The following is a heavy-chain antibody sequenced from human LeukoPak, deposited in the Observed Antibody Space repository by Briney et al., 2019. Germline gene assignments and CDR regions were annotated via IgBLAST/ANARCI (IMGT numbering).Heavy chain of an antibody. Sequence: PSETLSLTCAVYGGSFSRYYWSWIRRPPGKGLEWIGEINHSGSTNYNPSLKSRVTISVDTSKNQFSLKLSSVTAADTAVYYCARRRGVPLSYLDYWGQGTLVTVSS. CDR3: ARRRGVPLSYLDY. J-gene: IGHJ4*02. D-gene: IGHD3-10*01. V-gene: IGHV4-34*01. CDR1: GGSFSRYY. CDR2: INHSGST.